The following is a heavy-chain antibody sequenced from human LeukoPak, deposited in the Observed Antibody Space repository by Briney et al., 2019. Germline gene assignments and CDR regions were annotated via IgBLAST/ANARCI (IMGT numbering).Heavy chain of an antibody. D-gene: IGHD3-22*01. CDR3: ARGGNYYDSSTIFDY. CDR1: GGSISSYY. J-gene: IGHJ4*02. V-gene: IGHV4-59*08. Sequence: SETLSLTCTVSGGSISSYYWSWIRQPPGKGLEWIGYIYYSGSTNYNPSLKSRVTISVDTSKNQFSLKLSSVTAADTAVYYCARGGNYYDSSTIFDYWGQGTLVTVSS. CDR2: IYYSGST.